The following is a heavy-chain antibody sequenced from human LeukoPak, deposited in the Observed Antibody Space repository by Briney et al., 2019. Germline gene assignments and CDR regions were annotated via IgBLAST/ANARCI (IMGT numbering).Heavy chain of an antibody. CDR3: ARDGEFYGSGST. V-gene: IGHV1-18*01. CDR2: ISAYNGNT. CDR1: GYTFTSYG. J-gene: IGHJ5*02. D-gene: IGHD3-10*01. Sequence: ASVKDSCKASGYTFTSYGISWVRQAPGQGLEWMGWISAYNGNTNYAQKLQGRVTMTTDTSTSTDYMELRSLRSDDTAVYYCARDGEFYGSGSTWGQGTLVTVSS.